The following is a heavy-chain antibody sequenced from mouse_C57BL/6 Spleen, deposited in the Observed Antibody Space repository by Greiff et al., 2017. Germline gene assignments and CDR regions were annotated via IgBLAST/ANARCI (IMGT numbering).Heavy chain of an antibody. J-gene: IGHJ4*01. V-gene: IGHV5-6*02. CDR2: LSGGGSYT. Sequence: EVKLEESGGDLVKPGGSLKLSCAASGFTFSSYGMSWVRQTPDKRLEWVATLSGGGSYTYYPDSVKGRFTISRDNAKNTLYLQMSSLKSEDTAMDYCERQDWGYYAMDYWGQGTSVTVSS. CDR1: GFTFSSYG. CDR3: ERQDWGYYAMDY. D-gene: IGHD4-1*01.